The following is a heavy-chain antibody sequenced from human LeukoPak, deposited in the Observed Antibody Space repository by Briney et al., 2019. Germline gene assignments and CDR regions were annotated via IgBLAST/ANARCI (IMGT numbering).Heavy chain of an antibody. CDR3: ARSVNLWEQGNWFAP. CDR1: GYTFTGYY. Sequence: ASVKVSCKASGYTFTGYYMHWVRQAPGQGLEWMGWINPNSGGTNYVQKFQGRVTMTRDTSISTAYMELSRLRSDDTAVYYCARSVNLWEQGNWFAPWGQGTLVTVSS. V-gene: IGHV1-2*02. CDR2: INPNSGGT. J-gene: IGHJ5*02. D-gene: IGHD1-26*01.